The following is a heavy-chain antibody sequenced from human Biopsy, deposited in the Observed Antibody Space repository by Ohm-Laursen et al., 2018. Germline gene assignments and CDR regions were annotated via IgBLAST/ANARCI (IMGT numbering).Heavy chain of an antibody. J-gene: IGHJ4*01. CDR1: RVTFSSYA. CDR3: ASHVTYNFNGGLDY. Sequence: SVKVSCKSSRVTFSSYAVSWERQAPGQGLEWMGGIIPMFGTTNYAQKFQGRLSITADKSTTAAYLELSGLRSEDTAVYYCASHVTYNFNGGLDYWGHGTLVTVSS. V-gene: IGHV1-69*06. CDR2: IIPMFGTT. D-gene: IGHD1-14*01.